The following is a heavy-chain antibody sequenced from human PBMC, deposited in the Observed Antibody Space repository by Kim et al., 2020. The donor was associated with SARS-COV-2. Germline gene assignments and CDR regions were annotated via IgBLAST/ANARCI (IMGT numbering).Heavy chain of an antibody. J-gene: IGHJ4*02. D-gene: IGHD1-26*01. V-gene: IGHV3-48*01. CDR3: ASLGASVDY. CDR2: SSTQ. Sequence: SSTQYYADSVKGRFNISSDNAKNSLYLQMNSLRAEDTAVYYCASLGASVDYWGQGTLVTVSS.